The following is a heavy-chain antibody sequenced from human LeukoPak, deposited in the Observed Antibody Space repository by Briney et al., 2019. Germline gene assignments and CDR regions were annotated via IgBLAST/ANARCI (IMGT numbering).Heavy chain of an antibody. CDR2: FYHSGST. Sequence: SGTLSLTCAVSGGSISSSNWWSWVRQPPGKGLEWIGEFYHSGSTNYNPSLKSRVTISVDKSKNQFSLKLSSVTAADTAVYYCERTKYSSGWSLDYWGQGTLVTVSS. D-gene: IGHD6-19*01. CDR3: ERTKYSSGWSLDY. V-gene: IGHV4-4*02. CDR1: GGSISSSNW. J-gene: IGHJ4*02.